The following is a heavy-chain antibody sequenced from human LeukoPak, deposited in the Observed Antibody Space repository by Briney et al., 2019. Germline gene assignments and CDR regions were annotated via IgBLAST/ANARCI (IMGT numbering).Heavy chain of an antibody. CDR3: ANHDISRGFDY. D-gene: IGHD1-1*01. CDR1: GITFSSYG. CDR2: ISYDGSNK. V-gene: IGHV3-30*18. J-gene: IGHJ4*02. Sequence: GRSLRLSCAASGITFSSYGMHWVRQAPGKGLEWVAVISYDGSNKYYADSVKGRFTISRDNSKSTLYLQMNSLRAEDTAVYYCANHDISRGFDYWGPGTLVTVSS.